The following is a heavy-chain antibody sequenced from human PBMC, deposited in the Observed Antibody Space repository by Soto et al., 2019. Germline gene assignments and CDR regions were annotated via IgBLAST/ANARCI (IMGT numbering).Heavy chain of an antibody. D-gene: IGHD6-19*01. J-gene: IGHJ6*02. CDR2: ISYDGSNK. V-gene: IGHV3-30*18. Sequence: QVQLVESGGGVVQPGRSLRLSCAASGFTFSSYGMHWVRQAPGMGLAWVAVISYDGSNKSYADSVKGRFTISRDNSKNTMYLQMNSLRAEDTAVYYCAKDGGYSSGWSRGYGMDVWGQGTTVTVSS. CDR3: AKDGGYSSGWSRGYGMDV. CDR1: GFTFSSYG.